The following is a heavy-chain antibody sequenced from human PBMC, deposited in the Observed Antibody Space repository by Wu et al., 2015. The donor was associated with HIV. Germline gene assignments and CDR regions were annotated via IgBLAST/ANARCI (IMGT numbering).Heavy chain of an antibody. Sequence: QVQLVQSGAEVKKPGASVKVSCKASGYTFSSYDINWVRQATGQGLEWMGWMNPKSGNTGYAQKFQGRVTMNRNTSISTAYMELSSLRFEDTAVYYCARGRLTVAGIGNWFDPWGQGTLVTVSS. CDR2: MNPKSGNT. V-gene: IGHV1-8*01. CDR3: ARGRLTVAGIGNWFDP. D-gene: IGHD6-19*01. CDR1: GYTFSSYD. J-gene: IGHJ5*02.